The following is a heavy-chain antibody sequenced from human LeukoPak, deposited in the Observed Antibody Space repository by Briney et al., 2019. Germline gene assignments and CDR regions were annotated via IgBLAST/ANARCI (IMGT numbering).Heavy chain of an antibody. V-gene: IGHV1-3*01. CDR3: APEVGARGYFDY. CDR1: GYTFTSYA. Sequence: VASVKVSCKASGYTFTSYAMHWVRQAPGQRLEWMGWINAGNGNTKYSQKFQGRVTITRDTSASTAYMELSSLRSEDTAVHYCAPEVGARGYFDYWGQGTLVTVSS. J-gene: IGHJ4*02. CDR2: INAGNGNT. D-gene: IGHD1-26*01.